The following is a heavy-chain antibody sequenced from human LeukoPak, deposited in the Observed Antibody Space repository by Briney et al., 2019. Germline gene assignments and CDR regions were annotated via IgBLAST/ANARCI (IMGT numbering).Heavy chain of an antibody. CDR3: TTDSEYSSGWYIWDY. V-gene: IGHV3-15*01. D-gene: IGHD6-19*01. CDR1: GFTFSNAR. CDR2: IKSKTDGGTT. J-gene: IGHJ4*02. Sequence: GGSLRLSCAASGFTFSNARMSWVRQAPGKGLEWVGRIKSKTDGGTTDYAAPVKGRFTISRDDSKNTLYLQMNSLKTEDTAVYYCTTDSEYSSGWYIWDYWGQGTLVTVSS.